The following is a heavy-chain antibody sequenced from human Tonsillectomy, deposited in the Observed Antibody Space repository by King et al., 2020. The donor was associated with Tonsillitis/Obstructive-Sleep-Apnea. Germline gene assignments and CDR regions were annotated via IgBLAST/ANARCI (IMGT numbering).Heavy chain of an antibody. CDR3: ARAAGSGSYHLNY. CDR1: GFTFSSNY. CDR2: IYSGGST. Sequence: VQLVESGGGLIQPGGSLRLSCAASGFTFSSNYMSWVRQAPGKGLEWVSVIYSGGSTYYADSVKGRFTLSRDNSKNTLYLQMNTLRAEDTAVYYCARAAGSGSYHLNYWGQGTLVTVSS. V-gene: IGHV3-53*01. J-gene: IGHJ4*02. D-gene: IGHD3-10*01.